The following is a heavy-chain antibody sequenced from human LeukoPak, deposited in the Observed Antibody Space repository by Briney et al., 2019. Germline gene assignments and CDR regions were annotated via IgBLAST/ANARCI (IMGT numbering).Heavy chain of an antibody. CDR2: ISPSGSSI. CDR1: GFIFSNYE. J-gene: IGHJ4*02. Sequence: GGSLRLSCAASGFIFSNYEMDWVRQAPGKGLEWIAYISPSGSSIYYADSVKGRFTISRDNSKNTLYLQMSSLRAEDTAVYYCVKDGSGSYYTYYFDYWGQGTLVTVSS. CDR3: VKDGSGSYYTYYFDY. V-gene: IGHV3-48*03. D-gene: IGHD3-10*01.